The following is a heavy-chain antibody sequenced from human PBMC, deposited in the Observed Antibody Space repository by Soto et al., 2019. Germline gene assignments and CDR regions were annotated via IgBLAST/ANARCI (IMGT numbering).Heavy chain of an antibody. J-gene: IGHJ4*02. CDR3: ARETGYSSGWYSPSPFDY. CDR1: GGTFSSYA. V-gene: IGHV1-69*01. D-gene: IGHD6-19*01. Sequence: QVQLVQSGAEVKKPGSSVKVSCKASGGTFSSYAISWVRQAPGQGLEWMGGIIPIFGTANYAQKFQGRVTITADESTSTAYMELSSLRSEDTAVYYCARETGYSSGWYSPSPFDYWGQGTLVTVSS. CDR2: IIPIFGTA.